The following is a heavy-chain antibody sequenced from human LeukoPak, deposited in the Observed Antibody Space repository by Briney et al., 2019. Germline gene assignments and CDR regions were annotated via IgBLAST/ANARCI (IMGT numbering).Heavy chain of an antibody. D-gene: IGHD2-2*01. CDR3: ARDCPFGPYFRYCSRGYYGMDV. J-gene: IGHJ6*04. CDR1: GVSISSYY. V-gene: IGHV4-4*07. Sequence: SETLSLTCTVSGVSISSYYWSWLRQPAGKGLEWIGRIYTSGSTNYNPSLKSRVTMSVDTSKNQFSLKLSSVTAADTAVYYCARDCPFGPYFRYCSRGYYGMDVWVKGTTVTVSS. CDR2: IYTSGST.